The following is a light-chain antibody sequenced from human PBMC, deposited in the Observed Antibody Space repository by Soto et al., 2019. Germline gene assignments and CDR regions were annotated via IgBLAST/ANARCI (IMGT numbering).Light chain of an antibody. CDR1: QSVSNY. J-gene: IGKJ5*01. V-gene: IGKV3-11*01. CDR3: QQRSNWPSIT. Sequence: EIVLTQSPATLSLSPGERATLSCRASQSVSNYLAWYQQKPGQAPRLLIYDASNRASGIPARFSGSGSGTDFTLTISSLEPEDFAVYYCQQRSNWPSITFGQGTRLEIK. CDR2: DAS.